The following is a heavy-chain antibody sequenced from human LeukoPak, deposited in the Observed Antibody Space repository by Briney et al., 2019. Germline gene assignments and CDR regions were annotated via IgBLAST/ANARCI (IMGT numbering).Heavy chain of an antibody. Sequence: ASVKVSCKASGYPFTSYGISWVRQAPGQGLEWMGWISAYNGNTNYAQKLQGRVTMTTDTSTSTAYMELRSLRSDDTAVYYCARDAHSSGYYSSFDYWGQGTLVTVSS. D-gene: IGHD3-22*01. V-gene: IGHV1-18*01. CDR3: ARDAHSSGYYSSFDY. CDR1: GYPFTSYG. CDR2: ISAYNGNT. J-gene: IGHJ4*02.